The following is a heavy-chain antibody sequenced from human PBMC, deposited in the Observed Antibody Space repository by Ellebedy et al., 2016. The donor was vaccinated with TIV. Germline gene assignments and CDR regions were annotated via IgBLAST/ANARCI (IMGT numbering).Heavy chain of an antibody. CDR1: GGSISSYY. Sequence: GSLRLXXTVSGGSISSYYWSWIRQPPGKGLEWIGYIYYSGSTNYNPSLKSRVTISVDTSKNQFSLKLSSVTAADTAVYYCARGPSDIVVVPAAMPPTPYYYYGMDVWGQGTTVTVSS. CDR3: ARGPSDIVVVPAAMPPTPYYYYGMDV. V-gene: IGHV4-59*01. D-gene: IGHD2-2*01. CDR2: IYYSGST. J-gene: IGHJ6*02.